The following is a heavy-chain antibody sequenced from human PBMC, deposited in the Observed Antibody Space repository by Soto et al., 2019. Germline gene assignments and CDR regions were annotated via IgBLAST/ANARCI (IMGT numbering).Heavy chain of an antibody. CDR3: ARDHKWDGMDV. D-gene: IGHD1-26*01. CDR2: INYSGTT. J-gene: IGHJ6*02. CDR1: GGSFSSDSFI. Sequence: LSLTCSVSGGSFSSDSFIWSWVRQFPGKGLEWIGYINYSGTTYYNPSLRSRITMSVDTSKNQFSLNLSSVTAADTAVYYCARDHKWDGMDVWGQGTTVTVSS. V-gene: IGHV4-31*03.